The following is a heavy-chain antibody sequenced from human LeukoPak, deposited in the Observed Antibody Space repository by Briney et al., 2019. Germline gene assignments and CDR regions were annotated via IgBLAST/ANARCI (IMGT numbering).Heavy chain of an antibody. D-gene: IGHD3-22*01. CDR3: ARDRYYYYDSSGYSVRHDY. J-gene: IGHJ4*02. CDR2: INTDGSGT. CDR1: GFTFSSYW. Sequence: GGSLRLSCAASGFTFSSYWMHWVRQAPGKGLAWVSRINTDGSGTSYADSVKGRFTISRDNAKNTLYLQMNSLRAEDTAVYYCARDRYYYYDSSGYSVRHDYWGQGTLVTVSS. V-gene: IGHV3-74*01.